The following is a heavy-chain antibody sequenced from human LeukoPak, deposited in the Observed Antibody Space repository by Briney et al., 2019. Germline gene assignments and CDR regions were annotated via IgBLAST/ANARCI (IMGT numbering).Heavy chain of an antibody. Sequence: SETLSLTCTLSGGSISSYYWSWIRQPPGKGLEWLGYIYYSGSTNYNPSLKSRVPISVATSKNQFSLKLSSVTAADTAVYYCARGSLSTVLDYYYYMDVWGKGTTVTVSS. CDR3: ARGSLSTVLDYYYYMDV. J-gene: IGHJ6*03. CDR2: IYYSGST. D-gene: IGHD3-10*01. CDR1: GGSISSYY. V-gene: IGHV4-59*01.